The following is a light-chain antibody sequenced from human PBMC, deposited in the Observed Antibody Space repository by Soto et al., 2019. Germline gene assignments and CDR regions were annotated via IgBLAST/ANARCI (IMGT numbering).Light chain of an antibody. V-gene: IGKV3-20*01. J-gene: IGKJ1*01. Sequence: IVLTQSPGTLSLSPGERATLSLLASQNVDHSYLAWYQQKPGQAPRLLIYGASSRATGFPARFSASGSGTEFTLTISRLEPEDFGVYYCQQYARSPRTFGQGTKVDIK. CDR3: QQYARSPRT. CDR1: QNVDHSY. CDR2: GAS.